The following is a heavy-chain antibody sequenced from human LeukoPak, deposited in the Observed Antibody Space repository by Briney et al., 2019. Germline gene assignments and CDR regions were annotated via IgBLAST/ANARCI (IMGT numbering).Heavy chain of an antibody. D-gene: IGHD3-16*01. V-gene: IGHV4-39*07. CDR3: ARAGGFAGYMDV. CDR2: IYYSGST. CDR1: GGSISSSSYY. Sequence: SETLSPTCTVSGGSISSSSYYWGWIRQPPGKGLEWIGSIYYSGSTYYNPSLKSRVTISVDTSKNQFSLKLNSVTAADTAVYYCARAGGFAGYMDVWGKGTTVTISS. J-gene: IGHJ6*03.